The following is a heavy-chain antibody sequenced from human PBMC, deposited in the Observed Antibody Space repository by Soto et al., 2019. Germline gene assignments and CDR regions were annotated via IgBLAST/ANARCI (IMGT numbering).Heavy chain of an antibody. J-gene: IGHJ4*02. V-gene: IGHV3-30-3*01. CDR1: GFTFSSYA. Sequence: GGSLRLSCAASGFTFSSYAMHWVRQAPGKGLEWVAVISYDGSNKYYADSVKGRFTISRDNSKNTLYLQMDSLRAEGTAVYYCARDSDTAMADYWGQGTLVTVSS. D-gene: IGHD5-18*01. CDR2: ISYDGSNK. CDR3: ARDSDTAMADY.